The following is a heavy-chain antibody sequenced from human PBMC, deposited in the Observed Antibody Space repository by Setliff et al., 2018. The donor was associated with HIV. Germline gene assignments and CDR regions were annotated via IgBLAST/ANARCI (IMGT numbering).Heavy chain of an antibody. CDR3: ARVTLHDYVWGSYRPPEGAFDI. V-gene: IGHV1-18*01. CDR2: ISAYNGKT. D-gene: IGHD3-16*02. Sequence: ASVKVSCKASGFIFTKYGITWVRQAPGQGLEWMGWISAYNGKTDYAQKFQDRLTMTTDTSTRTVYMELRGLRSDDTAVYYCARVTLHDYVWGSYRPPEGAFDIWGQGTMVTVS. J-gene: IGHJ3*02. CDR1: GFIFTKYG.